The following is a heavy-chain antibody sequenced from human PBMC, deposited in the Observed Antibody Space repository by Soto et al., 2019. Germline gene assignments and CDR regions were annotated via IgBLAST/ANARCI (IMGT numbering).Heavy chain of an antibody. CDR3: ARPGFGMDV. CDR1: GGSISSSSTY. V-gene: IGHV4-39*01. CDR2: IYYIGST. J-gene: IGHJ6*02. Sequence: QLQLQESGPGLVKPSETLSLTCTVSGGSISSSSTYWVWIRQPPGKGLEWIGSIYYIGSTYYNPSLESRVTISVDTSKNQFSLKLSSVTAADTAVYYCARPGFGMDVWGLGTTVTVSS.